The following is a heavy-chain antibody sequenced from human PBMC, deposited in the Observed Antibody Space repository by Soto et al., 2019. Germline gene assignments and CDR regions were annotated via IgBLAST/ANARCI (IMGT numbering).Heavy chain of an antibody. Sequence: SETLSLTCTVSGGSISSYYWSWIRQPPGKGLEWIGYIYYSESTNYNPSLKSRVTISVDTSKNQFSLKLSSVTAADTAVYYCASRYYYDSSGYPPFDYWGQGTLVTVSS. J-gene: IGHJ4*02. V-gene: IGHV4-59*12. CDR3: ASRYYYDSSGYPPFDY. CDR2: IYYSEST. CDR1: GGSISSYY. D-gene: IGHD3-22*01.